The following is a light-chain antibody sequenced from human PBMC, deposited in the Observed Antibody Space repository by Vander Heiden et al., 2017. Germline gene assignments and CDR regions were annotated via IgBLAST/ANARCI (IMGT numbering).Light chain of an antibody. Sequence: SYELTQPTSVSVSPGQTARSTCSGHGMPKQYTYWYPQKPGQAPVLVIYKDCERPSGIPERFSGSTSGTTATLTISGVQAEDEADYYCQSADSTGSYLLFGGGTKLTVL. J-gene: IGLJ2*01. V-gene: IGLV3-25*03. CDR1: GMPKQY. CDR2: KDC. CDR3: QSADSTGSYLL.